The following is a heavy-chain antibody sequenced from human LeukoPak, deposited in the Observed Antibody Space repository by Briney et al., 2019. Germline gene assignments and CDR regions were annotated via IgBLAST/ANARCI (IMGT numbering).Heavy chain of an antibody. Sequence: GGSLRVSCAASGFTFSSYAMSWVRQAPGKGLEWVSAISGSGGSTYYAGSVKGRVTISRDNSKNTPYLQLKSLRSEDTAVYYCAKQHSSGYYFFDYWGQGTLVTVSS. CDR1: GFTFSSYA. CDR2: ISGSGGST. V-gene: IGHV3-23*01. J-gene: IGHJ4*02. CDR3: AKQHSSGYYFFDY. D-gene: IGHD3-22*01.